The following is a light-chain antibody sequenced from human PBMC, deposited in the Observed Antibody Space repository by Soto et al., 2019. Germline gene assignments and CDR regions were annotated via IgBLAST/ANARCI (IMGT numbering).Light chain of an antibody. CDR2: LEGSGSY. J-gene: IGLJ3*02. CDR1: SGHSSYI. Sequence: QPVLTQSSSASASVGSSVKLTYTLSSGHSSYIIAWHQQQPGKAPRYLMKLEGSGSYNKGSGVPDRFSGSSSGADRYLTISNLQSEDEADYYCETWDSNTYRVFGGGTKLTVL. CDR3: ETWDSNTYRV. V-gene: IGLV4-60*03.